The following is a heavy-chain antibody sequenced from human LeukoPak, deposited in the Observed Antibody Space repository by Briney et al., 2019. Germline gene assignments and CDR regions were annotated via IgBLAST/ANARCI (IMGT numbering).Heavy chain of an antibody. CDR3: ARFYCSGGSCYFGMESYMDV. Sequence: KYSETLSLTCTVSGYSISSGYYWGWIRQPPGKGLEWIGNIYPSGTTYYNPSLKTRVTISVDTSKNQFSLKLSSVTAADTAVYYCARFYCSGGSCYFGMESYMDVWGKGTTVTVSS. D-gene: IGHD2-15*01. J-gene: IGHJ6*03. CDR2: IYPSGTT. V-gene: IGHV4-38-2*02. CDR1: GYSISSGYY.